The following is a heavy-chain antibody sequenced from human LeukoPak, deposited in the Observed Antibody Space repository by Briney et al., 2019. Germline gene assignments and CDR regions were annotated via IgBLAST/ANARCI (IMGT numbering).Heavy chain of an antibody. CDR3: ACRTDSSGYYYHY. CDR2: IYHSGST. CDR1: GGSISSGGYS. V-gene: IGHV4-30-2*01. D-gene: IGHD3-22*01. Sequence: NPSGTLSLTCAVSGGSISSGGYSWSWIRQPPGKGLEWIGYIYHSGSTYYNPSLKSRVTISVDRSKNQFSLKLSSVTAADTAVYYCACRTDSSGYYYHYWGQGTLVTVSS. J-gene: IGHJ4*02.